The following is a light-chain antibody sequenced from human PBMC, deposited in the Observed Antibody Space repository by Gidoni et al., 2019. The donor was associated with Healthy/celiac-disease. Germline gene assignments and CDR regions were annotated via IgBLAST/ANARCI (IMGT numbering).Light chain of an antibody. J-gene: IGKJ1*01. V-gene: IGKV4-1*01. CDR3: QQYYSTPWT. CDR2: WAS. Sequence: DIVMTQYPASLAVSLGERATTNCKSSQSVLYSSNHKNYLAWYQQKPGQPPKLLIYWASTRESGVPDRFSGSGSGTDFTLTISSLQAEDGAVYYCQQYYSTPWTFGQGTKVEIK. CDR1: QSVLYSSNHKNY.